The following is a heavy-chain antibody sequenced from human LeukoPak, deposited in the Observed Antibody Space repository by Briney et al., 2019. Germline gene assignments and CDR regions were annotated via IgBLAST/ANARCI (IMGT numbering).Heavy chain of an antibody. D-gene: IGHD1-1*01. CDR2: IYYSGST. CDR1: SGSISSGGYY. Sequence: SQTLSLTCTVSSGSISSGGYYWSWIRQHPGKGLEWIGYIYYSGSTYYNPSLKSRVTISVDTPKNQFSLKLSSVTAADTAVYYCAREGMRTTTVDYWGQGTLVTVSS. V-gene: IGHV4-31*03. CDR3: AREGMRTTTVDY. J-gene: IGHJ4*02.